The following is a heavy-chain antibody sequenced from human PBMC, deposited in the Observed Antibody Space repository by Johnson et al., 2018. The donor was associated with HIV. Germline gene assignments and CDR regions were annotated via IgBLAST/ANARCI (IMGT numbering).Heavy chain of an antibody. CDR1: GFTFRSYW. J-gene: IGHJ3*02. V-gene: IGHV3-7*01. Sequence: VQLVESGGGLVQRGGSLRLSCAASGFTFRSYWMSWVRQAPGKGLEWVANINRDGSEKYYVDFVKGRFTISRDNAEKSLYLQMNSLRAEDTAVYYALLGQDGGGIWGQGTMVTVSS. CDR3: LLGQDGGGI. CDR2: INRDGSEK. D-gene: IGHD3-16*01.